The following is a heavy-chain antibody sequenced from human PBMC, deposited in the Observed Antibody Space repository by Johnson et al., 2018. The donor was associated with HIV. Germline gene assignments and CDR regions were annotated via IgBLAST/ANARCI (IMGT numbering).Heavy chain of an antibody. Sequence: QVQLVESGGGVVQPGRSLRLSCAASGFTFSSYAMHWVRQAPGKGLEWVAVISYDGSNKYYADSVKGRFTISRDNSKNPLYLPMNSLRAGDTAVYYCARDPMVRGAGGAFYDSSGSRACDIWGQGTMGTVSS. CDR3: ARDPMVRGAGGAFYDSSGSRACDI. J-gene: IGHJ3*02. CDR2: ISYDGSNK. D-gene: IGHD3-22*01. CDR1: GFTFSSYA. V-gene: IGHV3-30-3*01.